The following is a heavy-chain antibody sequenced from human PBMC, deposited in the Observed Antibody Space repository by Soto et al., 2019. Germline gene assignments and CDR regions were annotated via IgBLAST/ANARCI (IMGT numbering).Heavy chain of an antibody. CDR2: IYSGGTT. J-gene: IGHJ3*02. CDR3: ARRELDAFDI. V-gene: IGHV3-53*01. Sequence: EVQLVESGGGLMQPGGSLRLSCAASGFTVSSNSMSWVRQAPGKGLEWISIIYSGGTTYYADSVKGRFTISRDNSKNTLCLQMNSLRAEDSAVYYCARRELDAFDIWGQGTMVTVSS. CDR1: GFTVSSNS. D-gene: IGHD1-7*01.